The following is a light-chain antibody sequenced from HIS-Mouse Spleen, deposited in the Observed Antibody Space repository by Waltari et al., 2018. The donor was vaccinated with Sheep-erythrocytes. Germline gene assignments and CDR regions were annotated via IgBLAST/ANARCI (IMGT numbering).Light chain of an antibody. CDR3: MQALQTPIFT. CDR2: LGS. CDR1: PSLLHSNGYNY. Sequence: DIVMTQSPLSLPVTPGEPASTSCSSSPSLLHSNGYNYLDCNLQKPGPSPQLLIYLGSNRASGVPDRFSGSGSGTDFTLKISGVEAEDVGVYYCMQALQTPIFTFGPGTKVDIK. J-gene: IGKJ3*01. V-gene: IGKV2-28*01.